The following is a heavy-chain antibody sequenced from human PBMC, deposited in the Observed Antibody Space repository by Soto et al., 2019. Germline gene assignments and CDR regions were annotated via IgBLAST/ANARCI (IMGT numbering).Heavy chain of an antibody. Sequence: SETLSLTCTVSGVSVNSDDYYWSWIRQPPGKGLEWIGYIYYTGSTTYNPSLKSRVTISLDTSRNHFSLSLSSVTAADTAVFYCAREYSNSPEAFDFWGRGTLVTVSS. V-gene: IGHV4-61*03. J-gene: IGHJ4*02. CDR1: GVSVNSDDYY. CDR2: IYYTGST. D-gene: IGHD6-6*01. CDR3: AREYSNSPEAFDF.